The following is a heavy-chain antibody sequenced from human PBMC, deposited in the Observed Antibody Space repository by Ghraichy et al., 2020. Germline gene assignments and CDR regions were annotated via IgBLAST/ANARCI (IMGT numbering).Heavy chain of an antibody. V-gene: IGHV4-4*07. J-gene: IGHJ4*02. Sequence: GSLSLTCTVSGGSISSYYWSWIRQPAGKGLEWIGRIYTSGSTNYNPSLKSRVTMSVDTSKNQFSLKLSSVTAADTAVYYCARDKGIAVAGTFYYFDYWGQGTLVTVSS. CDR3: ARDKGIAVAGTFYYFDY. D-gene: IGHD6-19*01. CDR2: IYTSGST. CDR1: GGSISSYY.